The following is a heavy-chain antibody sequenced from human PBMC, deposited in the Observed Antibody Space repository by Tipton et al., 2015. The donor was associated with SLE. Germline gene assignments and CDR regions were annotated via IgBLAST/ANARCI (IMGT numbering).Heavy chain of an antibody. V-gene: IGHV4-34*01. D-gene: IGHD4-17*01. J-gene: IGHJ5*02. CDR3: AGTYYGDYVWFDP. CDR2: INHSGST. Sequence: TLSLTCAVYGGSFSGYYWSWIRQPPGKGLEWIGEINHSGSTNYNPSLKSRVTISVDTSKNHFSLKLSSVTAADPAVYYCAGTYYGDYVWFDPWGQGILVTVSA. CDR1: GGSFSGYY.